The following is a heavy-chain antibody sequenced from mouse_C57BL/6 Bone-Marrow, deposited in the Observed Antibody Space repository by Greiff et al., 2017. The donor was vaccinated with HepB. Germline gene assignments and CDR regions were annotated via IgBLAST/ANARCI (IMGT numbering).Heavy chain of an antibody. CDR3: ARQGAQAFFDY. CDR1: GFTFSSYT. D-gene: IGHD3-2*02. J-gene: IGHJ2*01. V-gene: IGHV5-9*01. Sequence: EVKVVESGGGLVKPGGSLKLSCAASGFTFSSYTMSWVRQTPEKRLEWVATISGGGGNTYYPDSVKGRVTISRDNAKNTLYLQMSSLRSEDTALYYCARQGAQAFFDYWGQGTTLTVSS. CDR2: ISGGGGNT.